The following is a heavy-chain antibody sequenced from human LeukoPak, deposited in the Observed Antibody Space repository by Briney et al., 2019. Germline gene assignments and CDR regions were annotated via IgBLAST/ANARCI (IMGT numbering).Heavy chain of an antibody. CDR3: AREWGLRLAVNPKGMDV. J-gene: IGHJ6*02. Sequence: SVKVSCKASGGTFSSYAISWVRQAPGQGLEWMGGIIPIFGTANYAQKFQGRVTMTGDTSTSTVYMELSSLRSEDTAVYYCAREWGLRLAVNPKGMDVWGQGTTVTVSS. CDR2: IIPIFGTA. CDR1: GGTFSSYA. V-gene: IGHV1-69*06. D-gene: IGHD6-19*01.